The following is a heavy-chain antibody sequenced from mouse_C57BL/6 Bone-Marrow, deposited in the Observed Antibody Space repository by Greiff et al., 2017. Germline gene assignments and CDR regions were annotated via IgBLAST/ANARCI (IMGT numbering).Heavy chain of an antibody. J-gene: IGHJ3*01. CDR1: GYTFTNYW. CDR3: ARGDTTVW. V-gene: IGHV1-19*01. Sequence: EVQLQQPGAELVKPGASVKLSCKASGYTFTNYWMHWVKQSHGKSLEWIGVINPYNGGTSYNQKFKGKATLTVDKSSSTAYMELNSLTSEDSAVYYCARGDTTVWGGQGTLVTVSA. D-gene: IGHD1-1*01. CDR2: INPYNGGT.